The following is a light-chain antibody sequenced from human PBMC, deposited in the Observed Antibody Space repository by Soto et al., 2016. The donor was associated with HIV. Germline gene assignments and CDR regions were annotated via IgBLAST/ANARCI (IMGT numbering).Light chain of an antibody. V-gene: IGLV3-21*03. J-gene: IGLJ3*02. CDR1: NIGTKG. CDR3: QVWDTVSDHQV. CDR2: DNK. Sequence: SYVLTQPPSVSVAPGKTASLTCGGKNIGTKGVHWYQQKPGQAPVLVVYDNKDRPSGIPERFSGSNSENTATLTISGVDAGDEADYYCQVWDTVSDHQVFGGGTKLTVL.